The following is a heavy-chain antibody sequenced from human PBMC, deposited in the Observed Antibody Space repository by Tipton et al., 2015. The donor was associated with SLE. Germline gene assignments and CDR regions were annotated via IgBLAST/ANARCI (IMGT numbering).Heavy chain of an antibody. D-gene: IGHD6-13*01. CDR1: GFTVSSNY. V-gene: IGHV3-53*01. Sequence: QLVQSGGGLVQPGGSLRLSCAASGFTVSSNYMSWVRQAPGKGLEWVSVIYSGGSTYYADSVKGRFTISRDNSKNTLYLQMNSLRAEDTAVYYCANIAAAGSWYFDLWGRGTLVTVSS. J-gene: IGHJ2*01. CDR2: IYSGGST. CDR3: ANIAAAGSWYFDL.